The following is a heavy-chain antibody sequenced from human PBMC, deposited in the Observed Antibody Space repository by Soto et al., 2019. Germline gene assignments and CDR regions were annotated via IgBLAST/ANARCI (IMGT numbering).Heavy chain of an antibody. D-gene: IGHD6-13*01. Sequence: SETLSLTCAVYGGSFSGYYWSWIRQPPGKGLEWIGEINHSGSTNYNPSLKSRVTISVDTSKNQFSLKLSSVTAADTAVYYCARGRVAAAGRNYNWFDPWGQGTLVTVSS. CDR2: INHSGST. CDR3: ARGRVAAAGRNYNWFDP. J-gene: IGHJ5*02. V-gene: IGHV4-34*01. CDR1: GGSFSGYY.